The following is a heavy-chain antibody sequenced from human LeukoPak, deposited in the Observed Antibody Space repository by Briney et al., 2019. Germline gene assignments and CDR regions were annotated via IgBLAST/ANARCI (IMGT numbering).Heavy chain of an antibody. J-gene: IGHJ4*02. V-gene: IGHV4-30-2*01. CDR1: GGSISSGGLS. D-gene: IGHD6-13*01. Sequence: SQTLSLTCAVSGGSISSGGLSWSWIRQPPGKGLEWIGYIYHSGSTYYNPSLKSRVTISVDRSKNQFSLKLTSVTAADTAVYYCASGAYSSSWSPFDYWGQGSLVTVSS. CDR2: IYHSGST. CDR3: ASGAYSSSWSPFDY.